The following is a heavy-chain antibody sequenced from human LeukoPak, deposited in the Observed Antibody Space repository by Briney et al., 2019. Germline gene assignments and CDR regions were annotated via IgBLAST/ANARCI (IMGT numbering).Heavy chain of an antibody. J-gene: IGHJ4*02. D-gene: IGHD6-19*01. CDR2: IIPIFGTA. Sequence: SVKVSCKASGGTFSSYAISWVRQAPGQGLEWMGGIIPIFGTANYAQKFQGRVTITADESTSTAYMELSSLRSEDTAVYYCATIAVAGIHYFDYRGQGTLVTVSS. V-gene: IGHV1-69*13. CDR1: GGTFSSYA. CDR3: ATIAVAGIHYFDY.